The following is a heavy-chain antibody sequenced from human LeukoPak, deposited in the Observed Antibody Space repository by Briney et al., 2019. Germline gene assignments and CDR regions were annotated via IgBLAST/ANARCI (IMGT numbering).Heavy chain of an antibody. J-gene: IGHJ4*02. V-gene: IGHV3-23*01. CDR3: ARRYGYIDY. CDR1: GLTFSSYA. CDR2: ISYSGGTT. Sequence: GGSLRLSCAASGLTFSSYAMSWVRQAPGKGLEWVSAISYSGGTTYYADSVKGRFTISRDNSKNTLFLQMNSLRAEDTAVYHCARRYGYIDYWGQGTLVTVSS. D-gene: IGHD5-18*01.